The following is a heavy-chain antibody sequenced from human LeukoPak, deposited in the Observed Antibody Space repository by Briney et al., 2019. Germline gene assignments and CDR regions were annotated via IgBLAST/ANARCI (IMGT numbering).Heavy chain of an antibody. J-gene: IGHJ4*02. V-gene: IGHV3-30*02. Sequence: PGGSLRLSCAASGFTFSSYGMHWVRQAPGKGLEWVAFIRYDGSNKYYADSVKGRFTISRDNSKNTLYLQMNSLRAEDTAVYYCAKCSSLVGAKGNFDYWGQGTLVTVSS. D-gene: IGHD1-26*01. CDR2: IRYDGSNK. CDR3: AKCSSLVGAKGNFDY. CDR1: GFTFSSYG.